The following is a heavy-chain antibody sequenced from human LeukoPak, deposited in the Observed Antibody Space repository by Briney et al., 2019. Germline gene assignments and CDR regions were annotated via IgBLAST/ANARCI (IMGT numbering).Heavy chain of an antibody. D-gene: IGHD1-26*01. CDR2: ISSINTYI. CDR1: GFTFSDYY. Sequence: GGSLRLPCAACGFTFSDYYMSWIRQAPGKGKEWVSYISSINTYINYADSVRGRFTISRDNAKNSLYLQMNSLRAEDTAVYYCARDGEIRGGSIQPYYGMDVWGQGTTVTVSS. V-gene: IGHV3-11*05. J-gene: IGHJ6*02. CDR3: ARDGEIRGGSIQPYYGMDV.